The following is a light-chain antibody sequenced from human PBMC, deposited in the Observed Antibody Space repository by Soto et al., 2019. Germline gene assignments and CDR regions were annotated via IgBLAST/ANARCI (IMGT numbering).Light chain of an antibody. CDR2: RAS. CDR1: QSIDTA. J-gene: IGKJ2*01. V-gene: IGKV1-5*03. Sequence: DIQMTQSPSTLSASVGDRVTITCRASQSIDTALAWYQQKPGKAPNLLIYRASNLESGVPSRFSGSGSGTEFTLAISSLQPDDFATYYCQQYSIFLTFGQGTNLEIK. CDR3: QQYSIFLT.